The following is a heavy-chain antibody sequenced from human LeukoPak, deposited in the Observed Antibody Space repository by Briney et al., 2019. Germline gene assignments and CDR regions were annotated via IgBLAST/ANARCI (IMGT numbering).Heavy chain of an antibody. J-gene: IGHJ4*02. V-gene: IGHV4-39*07. D-gene: IGHD5-12*01. CDR2: VYYSGNT. CDR1: GGSVSISSYY. CDR3: ARYHSGYDDY. Sequence: SETLSLTCTVSGGSVSISSYYWGWIRQPPGKGLEWIGSVYYSGNTYYNPSLRSRVTISVDTSKNQFSLKLSSVTAADTAVYYCARYHSGYDDYWGQGTLVTVSS.